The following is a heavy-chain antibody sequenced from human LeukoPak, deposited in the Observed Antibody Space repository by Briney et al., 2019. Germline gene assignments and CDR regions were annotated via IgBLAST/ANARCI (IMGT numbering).Heavy chain of an antibody. CDR1: GFTFSTFA. J-gene: IGHJ4*02. Sequence: GGSLRLSCEASGFTFSTFAMIWVRQPPGKGLEWVSSIFPSGGEIHYADSVKGRFTISRDNAKNLLYLQMNSLRAEDTAVYYCVRENFSMYHLLLDIWGQGTLVTVSS. D-gene: IGHD3-3*01. V-gene: IGHV3-21*01. CDR2: IFPSGGEI. CDR3: VRENFSMYHLLLDI.